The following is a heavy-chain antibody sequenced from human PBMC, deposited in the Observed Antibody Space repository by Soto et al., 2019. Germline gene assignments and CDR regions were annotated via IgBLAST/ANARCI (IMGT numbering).Heavy chain of an antibody. CDR3: ARSGYYYGSGSLYYYGMDV. D-gene: IGHD3-10*01. J-gene: IGHJ6*02. V-gene: IGHV1-69*13. CDR1: GGTFSSYA. Sequence: SVKVSCKASGGTFSSYAISWVRQAPGQGLECMGGIIPIFGTANYAQKFQGRVTITADESTSTAYMELSSLRSEDTAVYYCARSGYYYGSGSLYYYGMDVWGQGTTVTVSS. CDR2: IIPIFGTA.